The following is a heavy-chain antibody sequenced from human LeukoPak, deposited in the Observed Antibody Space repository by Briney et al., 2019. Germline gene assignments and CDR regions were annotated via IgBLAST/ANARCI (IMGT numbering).Heavy chain of an antibody. V-gene: IGHV4-59*01. J-gene: IGHJ5*02. D-gene: IGHD6-19*01. CDR3: ARDPGAVAGPSYNWFDP. Sequence: SETLSLTCTVSDGSISNYYWSWIRQPPGKGLEWIGYIHYSGSTKYNPSLKSRVTISVDTSKNQFSLRLTSVTAADTAMYYCARDPGAVAGPSYNWFDPWGQGTLVTVSS. CDR2: IHYSGST. CDR1: DGSISNYY.